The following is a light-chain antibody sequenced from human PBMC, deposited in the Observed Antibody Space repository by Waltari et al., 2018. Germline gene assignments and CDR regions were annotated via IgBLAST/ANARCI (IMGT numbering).Light chain of an antibody. CDR3: QQYNNWPVYT. V-gene: IGKV3-15*01. Sequence: EIVMTQSPATLSVSPGERATLSCRASQSVSSNLAWYQQKPGQATRLLIYGASTRATGIPARFSGSGSGTEFTLTISSMQSEDFAVYYCQQYNNWPVYTFGQGTKLEIK. J-gene: IGKJ2*01. CDR1: QSVSSN. CDR2: GAS.